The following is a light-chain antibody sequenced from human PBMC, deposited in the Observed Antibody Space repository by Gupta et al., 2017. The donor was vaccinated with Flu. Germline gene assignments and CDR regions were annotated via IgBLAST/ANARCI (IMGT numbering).Light chain of an antibody. J-gene: IGKJ3*01. Sequence: DMVLTQSPGTLSFSPGERASLSCRASQSVSRSYLAWYQQKPGKAPRLLLYGASSRATGIPHRCSGSGSGTDFTLTISRLEPEDFAVYYCQQYGSSPMVTFGPGTKVDIK. CDR1: QSVSRSY. V-gene: IGKV3-20*01. CDR3: QQYGSSPMVT. CDR2: GAS.